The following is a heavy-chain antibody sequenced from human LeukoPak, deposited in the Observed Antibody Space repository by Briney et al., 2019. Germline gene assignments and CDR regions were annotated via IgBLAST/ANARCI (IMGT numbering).Heavy chain of an antibody. CDR2: MKQDGSET. V-gene: IGHV3-7*01. D-gene: IGHD5-24*01. J-gene: IGHJ4*02. CDR3: ARDRRDGYNVLDY. CDR1: GFTFSTYW. Sequence: GGSLRLSCAASGFTFSTYWMTWVRQAPEKGLEWVANMKQDGSETYYVDSVKGRFTISRDNAKNSLYLQMSSLRAEDTAMYYCARDRRDGYNVLDYWGQGTLVTVSS.